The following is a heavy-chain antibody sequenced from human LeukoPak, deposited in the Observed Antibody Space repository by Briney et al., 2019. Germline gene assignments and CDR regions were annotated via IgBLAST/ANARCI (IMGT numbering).Heavy chain of an antibody. CDR1: GYSITSGYY. CDR2: IYHSGST. J-gene: IGHJ4*02. Sequence: HPSETLSLTCTVSGYSITSGYYWGWSRQPPGKGLEWIGSIYHSGSTHYNPSLNSRVTMSVDTSKNQFSLKLSSVTAADTAVYFCARPRLLFGSGPILVWGQGTLVTVSS. V-gene: IGHV4-38-2*02. D-gene: IGHD3-10*01. CDR3: ARPRLLFGSGPILV.